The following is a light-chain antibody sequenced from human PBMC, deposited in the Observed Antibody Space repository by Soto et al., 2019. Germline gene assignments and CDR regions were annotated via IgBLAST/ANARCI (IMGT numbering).Light chain of an antibody. CDR2: DAS. J-gene: IGKJ4*01. Sequence: DIVMTQSPATLSVSPGEGATLSCRASQSVHSALAWYQQRPGQTPRLLIYDASTRATGIPDRFSGSGSGTELTLPISSLQSEDFSIYYCQQYGTWPPLTFGGGTQVEI. CDR3: QQYGTWPPLT. CDR1: QSVHSA. V-gene: IGKV3-15*01.